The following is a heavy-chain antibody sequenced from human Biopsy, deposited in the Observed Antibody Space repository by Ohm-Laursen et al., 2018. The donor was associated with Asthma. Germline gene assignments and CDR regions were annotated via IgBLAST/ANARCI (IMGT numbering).Heavy chain of an antibody. D-gene: IGHD2-21*02. CDR3: ASYEVVTAILPMDV. CDR2: IWYDGGNK. V-gene: IGHV3-33*01. Sequence: SLRLSCSASGFTFSSYGMHWVRQAPGKGLEWVAVIWYDGGNKYYGDSVKGRFTIARDNSKNTVYLQMNSLRAEDTAVYYCASYEVVTAILPMDVWGQGTTVTVSS. J-gene: IGHJ6*02. CDR1: GFTFSSYG.